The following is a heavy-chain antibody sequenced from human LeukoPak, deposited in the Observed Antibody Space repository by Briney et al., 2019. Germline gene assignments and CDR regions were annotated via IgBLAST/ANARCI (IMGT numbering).Heavy chain of an antibody. CDR2: IKEDGSVK. Sequence: GGSLRLSCAASGFSFSAYWMTWVRQAPGKGLEWLANIKEDGSVKYYVDSVKGRFSMSRDNAENSLYLQMNSLRAEDTAVYYCARYGSDSNYIPYYYALDVWGQGTTVTVSS. D-gene: IGHD3-10*01. V-gene: IGHV3-7*01. CDR1: GFSFSAYW. CDR3: ARYGSDSNYIPYYYALDV. J-gene: IGHJ6*02.